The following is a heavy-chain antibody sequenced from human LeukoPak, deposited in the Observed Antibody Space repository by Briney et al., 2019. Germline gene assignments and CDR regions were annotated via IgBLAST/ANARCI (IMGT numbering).Heavy chain of an antibody. J-gene: IGHJ4*02. CDR1: GFTFGDYA. Sequence: GGSLRLSCTASGFTFGDYAMNWVRQAPGKGLEWVGFIRSKTYGGTTEYAASVKGRFTISRDDSKSIAYLQMNSLKTEDTAVYLCSRDRTLYSNYAFDCWGQGTLVTVSS. V-gene: IGHV3-49*04. D-gene: IGHD4-11*01. CDR3: SRDRTLYSNYAFDC. CDR2: IRSKTYGGTT.